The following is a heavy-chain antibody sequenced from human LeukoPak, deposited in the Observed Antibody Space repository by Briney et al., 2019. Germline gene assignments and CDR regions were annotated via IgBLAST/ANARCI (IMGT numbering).Heavy chain of an antibody. J-gene: IGHJ4*02. V-gene: IGHV3-9*01. CDR1: GFTFDDYA. D-gene: IGHD3-3*01. CDR2: ISWNSGSI. Sequence: GGSLRLSCAASGFTFDDYAMHWVRQAPGKGLEWVSGISWNSGSIGYADSVKGRFTISRDNAKNSLYLQMNSLRAEDTALYYCAKDNSAGGYDFWSGYYSYFDYWGQGTLVTVSS. CDR3: AKDNSAGGYDFWSGYYSYFDY.